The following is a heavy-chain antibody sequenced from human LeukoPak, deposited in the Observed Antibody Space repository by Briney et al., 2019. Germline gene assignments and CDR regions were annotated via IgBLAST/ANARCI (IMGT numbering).Heavy chain of an antibody. CDR2: IYVGDSDT. J-gene: IGHJ4*02. CDR3: ARGGIALARYFDF. V-gene: IGHV5-51*01. D-gene: IGHD6-19*01. CDR1: GYSFANYW. Sequence: GESLKISCKGSGYSFANYWIGWVRQMPGKGLEWMGSIYVGDSDTRYSPSFQGHVTISADKSTSTAYPQWGSLQASDTAIYYCARGGIALARYFDFWGQGTLVTVSS.